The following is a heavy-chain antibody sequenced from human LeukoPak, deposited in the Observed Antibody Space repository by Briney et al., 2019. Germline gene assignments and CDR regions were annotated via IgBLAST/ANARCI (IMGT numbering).Heavy chain of an antibody. Sequence: ASVKVSCKASGYTFTSYGISWVRQARGQGLEWMGWISAYNGNTNYAQKLQGRVTMTTDTSTSTAYMELRSLRSDDTAVYYCARDIVVVVAATNWFDPWGQGTLVTVSS. D-gene: IGHD2-15*01. J-gene: IGHJ5*02. CDR1: GYTFTSYG. V-gene: IGHV1-18*01. CDR2: ISAYNGNT. CDR3: ARDIVVVVAATNWFDP.